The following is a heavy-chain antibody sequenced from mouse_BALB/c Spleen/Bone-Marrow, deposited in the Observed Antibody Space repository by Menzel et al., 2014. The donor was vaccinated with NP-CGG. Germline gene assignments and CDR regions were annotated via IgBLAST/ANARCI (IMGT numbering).Heavy chain of an antibody. CDR1: GYTFTDHA. CDR3: KRSLGRFAY. D-gene: IGHD4-1*01. Sequence: VQLQQSDAELVKPGASVKISCKASGYTFTDHAIHWVKQKPEQGLEWIGYISPGDGVIKYNEKFKGKAILTADNSSSTAYMQLNSLTSEDSAVYFCKRSLGRFAYWGQGTLVTVSA. V-gene: IGHV1S53*02. CDR2: ISPGDGVI. J-gene: IGHJ3*01.